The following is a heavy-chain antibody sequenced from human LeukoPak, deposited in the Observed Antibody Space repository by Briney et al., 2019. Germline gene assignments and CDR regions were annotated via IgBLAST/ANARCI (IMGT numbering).Heavy chain of an antibody. J-gene: IGHJ3*02. Sequence: PETLSLTCTLSVGSLSGYNWRCMPDPPGGGREWIGYIYYSRSTNYNPSLKSRVTISVDTSKNQFSLKLSSVTAADTAVYYCARTVGALYDAFNIWGQGTMVTVSS. D-gene: IGHD1-26*01. CDR2: IYYSRST. CDR3: ARTVGALYDAFNI. CDR1: VGSLSGYN. V-gene: IGHV4-59*08.